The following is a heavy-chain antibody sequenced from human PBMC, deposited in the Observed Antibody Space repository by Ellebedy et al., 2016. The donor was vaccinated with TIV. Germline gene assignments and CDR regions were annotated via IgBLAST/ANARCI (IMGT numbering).Heavy chain of an antibody. CDR3: ARDEAVWFGELSGWFDP. CDR2: INTNTGNP. CDR1: GYTFTNYA. D-gene: IGHD3-10*01. V-gene: IGHV7-4-1*02. Sequence: ASVKVSCKASGYTFTNYAMNWVRQAPGQGLEWMGWINTNTGNPTYAQGFTGRFVFSLDTSVSTAYLQISSLKAEDTAVYYCARDEAVWFGELSGWFDPWGQGTLVTVSS. J-gene: IGHJ5*02.